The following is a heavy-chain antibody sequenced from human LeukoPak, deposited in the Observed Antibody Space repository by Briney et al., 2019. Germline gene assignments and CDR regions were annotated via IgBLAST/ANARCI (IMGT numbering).Heavy chain of an antibody. CDR3: AREGMTTVTPYYYYGMDV. D-gene: IGHD4-17*01. V-gene: IGHV1-18*01. CDR2: ISAYNGNT. J-gene: IGHJ6*02. Sequence: ASVKVSCKASGYTFTSYVISWVRQAPGQGLEWMVWISAYNGNTNYAQKLQGRVTMTTDTSTSTAYMELRSLRSDDTAVYYCAREGMTTVTPYYYYGMDVWGQGTTVTVSS. CDR1: GYTFTSYV.